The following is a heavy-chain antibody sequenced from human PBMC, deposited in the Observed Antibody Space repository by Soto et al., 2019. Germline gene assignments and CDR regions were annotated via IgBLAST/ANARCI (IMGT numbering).Heavy chain of an antibody. D-gene: IGHD1-26*01. CDR3: AAGRGVGELPFDY. Sequence: GGSLRLSCAASGFTFSSYAMSWVRQAPGKGLEWVSAISGSGGSTYYADSVKGRFTISRDNSKNTLYLQMNSLRAEDTAVYYCAAGRGVGELPFDYWGQGTLVTVSS. CDR2: ISGSGGST. J-gene: IGHJ4*02. V-gene: IGHV3-23*01. CDR1: GFTFSSYA.